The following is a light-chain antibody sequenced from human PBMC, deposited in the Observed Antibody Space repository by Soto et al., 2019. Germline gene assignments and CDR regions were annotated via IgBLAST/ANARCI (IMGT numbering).Light chain of an antibody. V-gene: IGKV3-15*01. CDR2: YAS. J-gene: IGKJ5*01. CDR3: QQYNNWPPIT. Sequence: EIMMTQSPATLSVSPGERATLSCRASQSVSNNLAWYQQKPGQAPRLLIYYASTRATGIPARFSGSGSGTEFSLTHSSLQSKDFALYYYQQYNNWPPITFGQGTRLEIK. CDR1: QSVSNN.